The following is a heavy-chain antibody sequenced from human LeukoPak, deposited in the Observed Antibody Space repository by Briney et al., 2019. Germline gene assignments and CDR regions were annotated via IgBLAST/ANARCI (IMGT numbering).Heavy chain of an antibody. CDR1: GLTFNTCA. CDR3: ANRPFLAGTIES. D-gene: IGHD3-9*01. Sequence: GGSLRLSRAASGLTFNTCAMTWVRQAPRKGLEWVSTIDGSSRTTYYADSVKGRCTTSRDNSKNTLYLQMHNLRAEDTALYYCANRPFLAGTIESWGQGTLVTVSS. CDR2: IDGSSRTT. J-gene: IGHJ4*02. V-gene: IGHV3-23*05.